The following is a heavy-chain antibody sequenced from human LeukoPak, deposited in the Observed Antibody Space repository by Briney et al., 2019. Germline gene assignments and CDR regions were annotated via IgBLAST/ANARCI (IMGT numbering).Heavy chain of an antibody. V-gene: IGHV3-23*01. J-gene: IGHJ6*03. CDR1: GFTFSSYA. Sequence: GGSLRLSCAASGFTFSSYAMSWVRQAPGKGLEWVSAISGSGGSTYYADSVKGRFTISRDNSKNTLYLQMNSLRAEDTAVYYCARDGATFSGYDWYYYMDVWGKGTTVTVSS. CDR2: ISGSGGST. CDR3: ARDGATFSGYDWYYYMDV. D-gene: IGHD5-12*01.